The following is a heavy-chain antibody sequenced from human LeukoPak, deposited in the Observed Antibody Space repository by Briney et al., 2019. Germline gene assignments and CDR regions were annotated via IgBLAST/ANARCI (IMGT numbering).Heavy chain of an antibody. CDR1: GYTFTTYH. CDR2: MNPYSGDR. V-gene: IGHV1-8*03. Sequence: ASVKASCKTSGYTFTTYHINWGRQATGQGLEWLGWMNPYSGDRGYAQKFQGRLSITSDTSISTAYMDLSSLRSDDTAVYFCARTTSLTASGYDYWGQGTLVTVSS. CDR3: ARTTSLTASGYDY. J-gene: IGHJ4*02. D-gene: IGHD4-17*01.